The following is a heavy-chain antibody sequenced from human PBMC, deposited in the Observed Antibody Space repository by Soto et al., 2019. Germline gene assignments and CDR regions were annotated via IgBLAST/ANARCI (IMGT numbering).Heavy chain of an antibody. CDR1: GFSLSNNG. Sequence: PGGSLRLSCAASGFSLSNNGMHWVRQAPGKGLEWVAVISYDGSNKYYADSVKGRFTISRDNSKNTLYLQMNSLRAEDTAVYYCAKWDSGSYSANYWGQGTLVTVSS. CDR2: ISYDGSNK. V-gene: IGHV3-30*18. D-gene: IGHD1-26*01. J-gene: IGHJ4*02. CDR3: AKWDSGSYSANY.